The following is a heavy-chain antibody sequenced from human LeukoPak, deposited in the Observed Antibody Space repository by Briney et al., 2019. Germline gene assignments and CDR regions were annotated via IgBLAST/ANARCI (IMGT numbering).Heavy chain of an antibody. V-gene: IGHV4-59*01. D-gene: IGHD5-12*01. CDR3: ARGIVATPFDY. Sequence: SETLSLTCTVSGGSISTYYWNWIRQPPGKGLEWIRYIYNSRSTNYNPSLKSRVTISVDTSRNQFSLKLSSVTAADTAIYYCARGIVATPFDYWGQGTLVTVSS. CDR1: GGSISTYY. J-gene: IGHJ4*02. CDR2: IYNSRST.